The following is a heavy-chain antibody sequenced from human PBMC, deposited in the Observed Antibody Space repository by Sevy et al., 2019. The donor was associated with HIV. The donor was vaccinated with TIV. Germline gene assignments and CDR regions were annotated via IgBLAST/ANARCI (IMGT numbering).Heavy chain of an antibody. V-gene: IGHV3-48*03. CDR3: TRNGGGFDNGFDP. D-gene: IGHD2-8*01. CDR1: GFTFSSYD. Sequence: GGSLRLSCTASGFTFSSYDMNWVRQAPGKGLEWVSKISSGGSSRYYADSVKGRFTISRDNAKNSLNLQMNSLRAEDTAVYYCTRNGGGFDNGFDPWGQGTLVTVSS. CDR2: ISSGGSSR. J-gene: IGHJ5*02.